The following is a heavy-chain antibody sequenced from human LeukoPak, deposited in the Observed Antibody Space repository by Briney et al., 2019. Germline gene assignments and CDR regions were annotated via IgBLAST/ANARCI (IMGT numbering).Heavy chain of an antibody. J-gene: IGHJ4*02. CDR2: LYNTGNT. CDR1: GFTANSNY. V-gene: IGHV3-53*01. D-gene: IGHD6-13*01. Sequence: GGSLRLSCAASGFTANSNYFSWARQAPGKGLEWVSTLYNTGNTYYANSVKGRFSISRDNSKNTLFLQMNSLRAEDTAVYYCARLTPAAGRLYFVDWGPGTMVTVSS. CDR3: ARLTPAAGRLYFVD.